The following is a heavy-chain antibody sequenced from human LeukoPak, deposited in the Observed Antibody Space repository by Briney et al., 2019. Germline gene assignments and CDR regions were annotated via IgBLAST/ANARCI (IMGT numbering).Heavy chain of an antibody. CDR1: GFTFSSYG. V-gene: IGHV3-30*18. CDR2: ISYDGSNK. Sequence: GGSLRLSCAASGFTFSSYGMHWVRQAPGKGLEWVAVISYDGSNKYYADSVKGRFTISRDNSKNTLYLQMNSLRAEDTAVYYCAEGLDSSSWNYYYYGMDVWGKGTTVTVSS. CDR3: AEGLDSSSWNYYYYGMDV. J-gene: IGHJ6*04. D-gene: IGHD6-13*01.